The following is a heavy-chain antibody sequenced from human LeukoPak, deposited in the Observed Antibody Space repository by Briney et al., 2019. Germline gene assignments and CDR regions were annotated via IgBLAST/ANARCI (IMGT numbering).Heavy chain of an antibody. J-gene: IGHJ4*02. V-gene: IGHV3-48*03. D-gene: IGHD6-19*01. Sequence: QPGGSLRLSCAASGFTFSSYEMNWVRQAPGKGLEWLSYIDTDDSTTYYADSVKGRFTNSRDNAKNSLYLQMNSLRAEDTAVYYCARDGGWGYYFDFWGQGTLVTVSS. CDR3: ARDGGWGYYFDF. CDR2: IDTDDSTT. CDR1: GFTFSSYE.